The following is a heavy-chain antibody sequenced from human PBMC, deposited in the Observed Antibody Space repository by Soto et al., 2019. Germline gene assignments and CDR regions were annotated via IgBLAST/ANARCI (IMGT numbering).Heavy chain of an antibody. Sequence: QVQLQESGPGLVKPSQTLSLTCTVSGDSISSTNNYWSWIRQHPGKGLEWIGYIYYSGSTYYNPSLKSRPAISVDTSKNQFSLKLSSVTAAHTAVYYCARTVCSSASCYGYYYYGLDVWGQGTTVTVSS. D-gene: IGHD2-2*01. V-gene: IGHV4-31*03. CDR1: GDSISSTNNY. CDR3: ARTVCSSASCYGYYYYGLDV. CDR2: IYYSGST. J-gene: IGHJ6*02.